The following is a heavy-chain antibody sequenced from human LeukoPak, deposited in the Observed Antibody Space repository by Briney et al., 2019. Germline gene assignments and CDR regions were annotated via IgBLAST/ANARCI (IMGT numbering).Heavy chain of an antibody. CDR2: IYTSGST. CDR1: GGSISSYY. Sequence: PSETLSLTCTVSGGSISSYYWSWIRQPAGKGLEWIGRIYTSGSTNYNPSLKSRVTMSVDTSKNQFSLKLSSVTAADTAVYYCARVLVYGGNSGIDYWGQGTLVTVSS. D-gene: IGHD4-23*01. V-gene: IGHV4-4*07. J-gene: IGHJ4*02. CDR3: ARVLVYGGNSGIDY.